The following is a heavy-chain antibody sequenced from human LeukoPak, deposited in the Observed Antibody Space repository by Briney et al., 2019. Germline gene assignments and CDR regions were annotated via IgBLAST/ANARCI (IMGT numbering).Heavy chain of an antibody. J-gene: IGHJ6*02. V-gene: IGHV3-33*01. D-gene: IGHD3-3*01. Sequence: GGSLRLSCAASGFTFSSYGMHWVRQAPGKGLEWVAVIWYDGSNKYYADSVKGRFTISRDNSKNTLYLQMNSLRAEDTAVYYCARDLGRFLEWLQVWGQGTTVTASS. CDR3: ARDLGRFLEWLQV. CDR1: GFTFSSYG. CDR2: IWYDGSNK.